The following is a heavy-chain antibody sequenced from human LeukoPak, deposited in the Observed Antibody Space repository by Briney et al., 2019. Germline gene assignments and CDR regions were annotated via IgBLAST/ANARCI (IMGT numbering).Heavy chain of an antibody. J-gene: IGHJ4*02. V-gene: IGHV3-21*01. D-gene: IGHD6-6*01. CDR2: ISSDGIHT. Sequence: GGSLRLSCAASGFTFSSNTMNWVRQAPGKGLEWVSSISSDGIHTFYAGPVKGRFTISRVNAKNSLYLQMNSLRDEDTAVYYCSKDRPRSSFDYWGQGILVTVSS. CDR1: GFTFSSNT. CDR3: SKDRPRSSFDY.